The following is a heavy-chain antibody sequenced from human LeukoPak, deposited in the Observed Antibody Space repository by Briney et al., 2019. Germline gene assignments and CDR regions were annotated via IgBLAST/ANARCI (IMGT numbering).Heavy chain of an antibody. CDR3: ATDRYIVGATSFDY. CDR2: VDPEDGET. Sequence: ATAKISSKVSEYTFTDYYMHWGQQDPGKKLEWMGLVDPEDGETIYAGKFQGRVTITADTSTDTAYLELSSLRSEDTAVYYCATDRYIVGATSFDYWAQGTLVTVSS. D-gene: IGHD1-26*01. CDR1: EYTFTDYY. V-gene: IGHV1-69-2*01. J-gene: IGHJ4*02.